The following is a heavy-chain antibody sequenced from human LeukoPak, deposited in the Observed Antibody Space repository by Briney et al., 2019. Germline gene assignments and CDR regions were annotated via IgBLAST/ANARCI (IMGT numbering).Heavy chain of an antibody. D-gene: IGHD2-8*02. CDR2: IHYGGST. CDR3: ARQVYQRRRGYCTGGNCRGIFDF. Sequence: SETLSLTRIVSGGSISNTNSYWGWIRQPPGKGLEWIGSIHYGGSTYYSPSLKSQVTISVDTSRNQFSLKVRSVTAADTAVYSCARQVYQRRRGYCTGGNCRGIFDFWGQGSLVTVSS. J-gene: IGHJ4*02. V-gene: IGHV4-39*01. CDR1: GGSISNTNSY.